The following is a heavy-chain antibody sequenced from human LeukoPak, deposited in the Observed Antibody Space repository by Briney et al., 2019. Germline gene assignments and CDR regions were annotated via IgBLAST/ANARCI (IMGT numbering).Heavy chain of an antibody. CDR1: GFTFSSYA. Sequence: GGSLRLSCAASGFTFSSYALSWVRHAPGKGREWVSDISGSGGSTYYADSVKGRFTISRDTSKNTLYLQMNRLRAEDTAVYYCEKESWSDSSGYLNYFEYWGQGTLVTVSS. D-gene: IGHD3-22*01. CDR2: ISGSGGST. V-gene: IGHV3-23*01. CDR3: EKESWSDSSGYLNYFEY. J-gene: IGHJ4*02.